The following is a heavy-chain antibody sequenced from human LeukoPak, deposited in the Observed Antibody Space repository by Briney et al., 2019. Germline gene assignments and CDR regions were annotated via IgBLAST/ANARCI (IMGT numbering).Heavy chain of an antibody. D-gene: IGHD6-13*01. Sequence: ASVKVSCKASGYTFTGYYMHWVRQAPGQGLEWMGWINPNSGGTNYAQKFRGRVTMTRDTSISTAYMELSRLRSDDTAVYYCARGIGSGSSWYNWFDPWGQGTLVTVSS. CDR2: INPNSGGT. CDR1: GYTFTGYY. J-gene: IGHJ5*02. CDR3: ARGIGSGSSWYNWFDP. V-gene: IGHV1-2*02.